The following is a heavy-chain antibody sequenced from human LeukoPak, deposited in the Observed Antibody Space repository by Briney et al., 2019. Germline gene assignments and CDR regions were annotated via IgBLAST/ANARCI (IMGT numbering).Heavy chain of an antibody. Sequence: GGALRLSCAASGFTFSSYSMNWVRQAPGKGLEWVSSITSSSSYIYYADSVKGRFTISRDNAKNSLYLQMNSLRAEDTAVHYCARDFDVGYWGQGTLVTVSS. CDR1: GFTFSSYS. V-gene: IGHV3-21*01. J-gene: IGHJ4*02. CDR2: ITSSSSYI. CDR3: ARDFDVGY.